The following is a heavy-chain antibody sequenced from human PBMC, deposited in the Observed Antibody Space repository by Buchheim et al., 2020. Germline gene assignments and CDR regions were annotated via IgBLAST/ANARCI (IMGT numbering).Heavy chain of an antibody. V-gene: IGHV3-7*01. CDR3: ARKAPSYYYYGMDV. J-gene: IGHJ6*02. CDR2: IKQDGSAK. Sequence: EVQLVDSGGGLVQPGGSLRLSCVASGFTFSNYWMMWVRQAPGRGLEWVASIKQDGSAKYYVDSVKGRFTISRDNTKNSVDLQMNSLRAEDTAVYYCARKAPSYYYYGMDVWGQGTT. CDR1: GFTFSNYW.